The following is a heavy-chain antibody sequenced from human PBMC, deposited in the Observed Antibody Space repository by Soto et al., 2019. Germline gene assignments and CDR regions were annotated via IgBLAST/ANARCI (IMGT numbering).Heavy chain of an antibody. V-gene: IGHV1-69*06. CDR3: ARGVSTPVRAFDY. CDR1: GGTFSSYA. D-gene: IGHD3-3*01. J-gene: IGHJ4*02. Sequence: SVKVSCKASGGTFSSYAISWVRQAPGQGLEWMGGIIPIFGTANYAQKFQGRVTITADKSTSTAYMELSSLRSEDTAVYYCARGVSTPVRAFDYRGQGTLVTVSS. CDR2: IIPIFGTA.